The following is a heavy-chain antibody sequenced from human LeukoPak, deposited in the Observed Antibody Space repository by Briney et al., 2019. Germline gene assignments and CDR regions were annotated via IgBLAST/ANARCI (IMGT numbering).Heavy chain of an antibody. Sequence: SETLSLTCTVSGGSISSSSYYWGWIRQPPGKGLEWIGSIYYSGSTYYNPSLKSRVTISVDTSKNQFSLKLSSVTAADTAVYYCARTPLRRDGYNWDYWGQGTLVTVSS. D-gene: IGHD5-24*01. CDR2: IYYSGST. V-gene: IGHV4-39*07. CDR1: GGSISSSSYY. CDR3: ARTPLRRDGYNWDY. J-gene: IGHJ4*02.